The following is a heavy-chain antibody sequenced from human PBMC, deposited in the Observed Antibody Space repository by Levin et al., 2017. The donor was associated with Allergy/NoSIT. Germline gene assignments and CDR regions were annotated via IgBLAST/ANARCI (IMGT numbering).Heavy chain of an antibody. CDR3: TKEGTSATTYAPYYYQNYGFDV. Sequence: PGGSLRLSCAASGFSFSNAWTSWVRQAPGKGLEWVGRSKSEFHGGTTDYGAPVKGRFIISRDDASNTVYLHMNSLKSEETAVYYCTKEGTSATTYAPYYYQNYGFDVWGQGTTVIVSS. V-gene: IGHV3-15*01. CDR2: SKSEFHGGTT. J-gene: IGHJ6*02. D-gene: IGHD4-17*01. CDR1: GFSFSNAW.